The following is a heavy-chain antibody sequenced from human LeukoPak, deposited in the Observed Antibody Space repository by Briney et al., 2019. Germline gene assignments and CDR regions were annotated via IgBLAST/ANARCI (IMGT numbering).Heavy chain of an antibody. J-gene: IGHJ3*02. Sequence: VASVKVSCKASGYTFTRYDINWVRQATGQGLEWMGWMNPNSGNTGYAQKFQGRVTMTRNTSISTAYMELSSLRSEDTAVYYCARGHGIAAAGTDAFDIWGQGTMVTVSS. CDR2: MNPNSGNT. V-gene: IGHV1-8*01. CDR1: GYTFTRYD. CDR3: ARGHGIAAAGTDAFDI. D-gene: IGHD6-13*01.